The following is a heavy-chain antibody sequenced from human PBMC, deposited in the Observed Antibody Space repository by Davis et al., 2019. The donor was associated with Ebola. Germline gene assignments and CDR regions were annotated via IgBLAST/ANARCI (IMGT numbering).Heavy chain of an antibody. CDR3: ARGWFRGSFDY. V-gene: IGHV6-1*01. J-gene: IGHJ4*02. D-gene: IGHD3-10*01. CDR2: TYYSSKWYN. CDR1: GDSVSSGG. Sequence: SCAISGDSVSSGGWNWIRQSPSRGLEWLGRTYYSSKWYNDYAVSVKSRITINPDTSKNQFSLQLNSVTPEDTALYYCARGWFRGSFDYWGQGTPVTVSS.